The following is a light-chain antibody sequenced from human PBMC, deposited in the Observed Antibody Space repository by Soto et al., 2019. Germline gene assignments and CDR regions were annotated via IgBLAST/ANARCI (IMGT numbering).Light chain of an antibody. J-gene: IGLJ2*01. V-gene: IGLV2-23*02. CDR1: SSDVGGYNL. Sequence: QSAPTQPASVSGSPGQSITISCTGTSSDVGGYNLVSWYQQYPGKAPKLIIYEVTKRPSGVSSRFSASKSGNTASLTISGLEAEDEADYYCCSYAGRSTWDVVFGGGTKVTVL. CDR2: EVT. CDR3: CSYAGRSTWDVV.